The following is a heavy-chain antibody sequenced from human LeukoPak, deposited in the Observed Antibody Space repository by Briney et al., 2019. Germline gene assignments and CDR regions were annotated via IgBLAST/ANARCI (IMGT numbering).Heavy chain of an antibody. CDR2: INPRGGST. CDR3: ARDHGSAYYRAPRH. J-gene: IGHJ4*02. Sequence: ASVKVSCKASGYIFTNYYMHWVRQAPGQGLEWMGTINPRGGSTTYAQKFQGRVTMTRDTSTSTVYMELSSLRSEDTAVYYCARDHGSAYYRAPRHWGQGTLVTVSS. D-gene: IGHD3-10*01. V-gene: IGHV1-46*01. CDR1: GYIFTNYY.